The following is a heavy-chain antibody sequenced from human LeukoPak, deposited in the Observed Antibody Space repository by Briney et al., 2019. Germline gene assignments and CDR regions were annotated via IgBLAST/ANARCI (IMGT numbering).Heavy chain of an antibody. CDR1: GGSISSSPYY. CDR2: IYYSGTT. D-gene: IGHD5-18*01. CDR3: AKGAGGFSYYNWFDP. V-gene: IGHV4-39*07. Sequence: SETLSLTCTVSGGSISSSPYYWGWIRQPPGKGLEWIGSIYYSGTTHYNPSPESRVTISVDTSKNQLSLKLASVTAADTAIYYCAKGAGGFSYYNWFDPWGQGTLVTVSS. J-gene: IGHJ5*02.